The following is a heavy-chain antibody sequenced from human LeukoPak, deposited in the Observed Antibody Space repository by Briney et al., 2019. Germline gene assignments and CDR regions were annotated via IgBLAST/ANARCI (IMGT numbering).Heavy chain of an antibody. CDR3: ARGPAYSSSWHFQH. CDR2: INPNSGGT. CDR1: GYTFTGYY. V-gene: IGHV1-2*04. Sequence: GASVKVSCKASGYTFTGYYMHWVRQAPGQGLEWMGWINPNSGGTNYAQKFQGWVTMTRVTSISTAYMELSRLRSDDTAVYYCARGPAYSSSWHFQHWGQGTLVTVSS. D-gene: IGHD6-13*01. J-gene: IGHJ1*01.